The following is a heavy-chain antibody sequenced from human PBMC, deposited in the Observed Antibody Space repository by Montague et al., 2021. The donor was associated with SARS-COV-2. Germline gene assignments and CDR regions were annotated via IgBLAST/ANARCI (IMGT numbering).Heavy chain of an antibody. Sequence: PALVKPTQTLTLTCTFSGFSLSTSGMCVSWIRQPPGKALEWLALIDWDDDKYYSTSLKTRLTISKDTSKNQVVLTMTNMDPVDTATYYCARIPCNREIYRATEWYYGMDVWGQGTTVTVSS. D-gene: IGHD2/OR15-2a*01. CDR3: ARIPCNREIYRATEWYYGMDV. CDR2: IDWDDDK. CDR1: GFSLSTSGMC. V-gene: IGHV2-70*01. J-gene: IGHJ6*02.